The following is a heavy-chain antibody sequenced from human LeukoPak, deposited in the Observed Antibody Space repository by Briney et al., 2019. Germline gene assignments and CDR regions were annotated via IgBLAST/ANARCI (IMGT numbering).Heavy chain of an antibody. V-gene: IGHV3-30*02. D-gene: IGHD3-16*01. CDR2: IRYDGSNK. Sequence: GGSLRLSCAASGFTSSSYGMHWVRQAPGKGLEWVAFIRYDGSNKYYADSVKGRFTISRDNSKNTLYLQMGSLRAEDMAVYYCARLPVDAFDIWGQGTMVTVSS. J-gene: IGHJ3*02. CDR3: ARLPVDAFDI. CDR1: GFTSSSYG.